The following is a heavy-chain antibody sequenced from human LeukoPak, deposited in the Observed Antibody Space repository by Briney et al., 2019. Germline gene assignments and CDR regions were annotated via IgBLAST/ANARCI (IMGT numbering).Heavy chain of an antibody. Sequence: GASVTVSCKASGGTFSSYAISWVRQAPGQGLEWMGGIIPIFGTANYAQKFQGRVTITADESTSTAYMELSSLRSEDTAVYYCARVIQLPNEYFQHWARAPWSPSPQ. CDR1: GGTFSSYA. CDR2: IIPIFGTA. CDR3: ARVIQLPNEYFQH. V-gene: IGHV1-69*13. D-gene: IGHD2-2*01. J-gene: IGHJ1*01.